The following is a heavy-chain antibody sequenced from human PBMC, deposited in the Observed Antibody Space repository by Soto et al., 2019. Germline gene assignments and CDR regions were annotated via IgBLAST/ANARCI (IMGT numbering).Heavy chain of an antibody. CDR3: ARDGGDYYDSSGYYWFFDY. CDR1: GFTFSSYA. CDR2: ISSNGGST. J-gene: IGHJ4*02. D-gene: IGHD3-22*01. Sequence: GESLKISCAASGFTFSSYAMHWVRQAPGKGLEYVSAISSNGGSTYYANSVKGRFTISRDNSKNTLYLQMGSLRAEDMAVYYCARDGGDYYDSSGYYWFFDYWGQGTLVTVSS. V-gene: IGHV3-64*01.